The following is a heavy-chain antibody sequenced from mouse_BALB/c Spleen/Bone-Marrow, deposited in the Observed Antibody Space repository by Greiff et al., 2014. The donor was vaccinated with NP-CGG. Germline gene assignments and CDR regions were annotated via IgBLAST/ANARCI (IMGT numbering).Heavy chain of an antibody. Sequence: EVKLVESGAELVKPGASVKLSCTASGFNIKDTYMHWVKQRPEQGLEWIGRIDPANGSTKYDPKFQGKATITADTSSNTAYLQLHSLTSEAAAVYYCARGYGSSRFDYWGQGTTLTVSS. V-gene: IGHV14-3*02. D-gene: IGHD1-1*01. CDR1: GFNIKDTY. J-gene: IGHJ2*01. CDR2: IDPANGST. CDR3: ARGYGSSRFDY.